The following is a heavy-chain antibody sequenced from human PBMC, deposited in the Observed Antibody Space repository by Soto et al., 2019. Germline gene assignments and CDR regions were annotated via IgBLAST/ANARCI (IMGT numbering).Heavy chain of an antibody. CDR1: GYTFSRYV. CDR3: VRGSSQYQVVFGWFAP. Sequence: QVHLVQSGAEVKKPGASVKVSCKTSGYTFSRYVMHWVRQAPGQRLEWMGWINVGDGNTKYSRKFQGRVTITRDTSATTTYMALTRLRPEDTAVYYCVRGSSQYQVVFGWFAPWGQGTEVTVSS. CDR2: INVGDGNT. D-gene: IGHD2-15*01. V-gene: IGHV1-3*01. J-gene: IGHJ5*02.